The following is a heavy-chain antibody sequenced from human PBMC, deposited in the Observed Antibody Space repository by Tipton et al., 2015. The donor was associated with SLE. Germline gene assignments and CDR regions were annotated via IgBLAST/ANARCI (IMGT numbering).Heavy chain of an antibody. CDR2: IYYSGST. J-gene: IGHJ4*02. V-gene: IGHV4-59*01. D-gene: IGHD4-11*01. CDR1: GGSISSYY. CDR3: ARGAGRTVNFDY. Sequence: TLSLTCTVSGGSISSYYWSWIRQPPGKGLEWIGYIYYSGSTNYNPSLKSRVTISVDTSKNQFSMKLSSVTAADTAVYYCARGAGRTVNFDYWVQGTLVTVSS.